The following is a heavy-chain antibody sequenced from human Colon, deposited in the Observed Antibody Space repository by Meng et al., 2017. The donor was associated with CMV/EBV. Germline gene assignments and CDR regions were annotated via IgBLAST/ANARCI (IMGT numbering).Heavy chain of an antibody. D-gene: IGHD3-3*01. V-gene: IGHV4-38-2*02. CDR3: ARAMVSNYHFWSGYGGVDL. Sequence: SETLSLTCTVSGYSISRGYYWGWIRQPPGKGLEWIGSIYHSGSTYYNPSLKSRVTISVDTSKNQFSLKLSSVTAADTAVYYCARAMVSNYHFWSGYGGVDLWGQGTTVTVSS. CDR1: GYSISRGYY. J-gene: IGHJ6*02. CDR2: IYHSGST.